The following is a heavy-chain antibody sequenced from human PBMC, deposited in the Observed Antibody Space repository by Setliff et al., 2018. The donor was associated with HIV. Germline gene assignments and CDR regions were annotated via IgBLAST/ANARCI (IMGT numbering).Heavy chain of an antibody. D-gene: IGHD2-21*02. V-gene: IGHV1-18*01. Sequence: ASVKVSCKASGYTFTSYGISWVRQAPGQGLEWMGWISAYNGDTNYAQKFQGRVTVTTDKSTSTAYMELSSLRSEDTAVYYCARGRHAVVVTALEHDYWGQGTLVTVSS. J-gene: IGHJ4*02. CDR3: ARGRHAVVVTALEHDY. CDR2: ISAYNGDT. CDR1: GYTFTSYG.